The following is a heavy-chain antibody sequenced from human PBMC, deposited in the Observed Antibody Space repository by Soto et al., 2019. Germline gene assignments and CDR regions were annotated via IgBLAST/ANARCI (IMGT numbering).Heavy chain of an antibody. Sequence: GGSLRLSCAASVFTFSKYSMSWVRQAPGKGLEWVSAISGSGVATYYADSVKGRFTISRDNSKSTVYLQMNSLRAEDTAVYYCARRGYYYDSSGYYLVYWGQGTLVTVSS. CDR1: VFTFSKYS. V-gene: IGHV3-23*01. J-gene: IGHJ4*02. D-gene: IGHD3-22*01. CDR2: ISGSGVAT. CDR3: ARRGYYYDSSGYYLVY.